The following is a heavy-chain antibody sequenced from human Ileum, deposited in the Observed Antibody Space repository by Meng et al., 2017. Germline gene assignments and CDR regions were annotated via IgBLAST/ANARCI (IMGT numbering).Heavy chain of an antibody. CDR3: ARGPYYYRSGSYGPLRYFAL. Sequence: GESLKISCAASGFTVSNNYMSWVRQAPGKGLECVSVIYTDGSTYFADSVKGRCSMSRDNSRNTLYLQMNSLRTEDTAVYYCARGPYYYRSGSYGPLRYFALWGRGTLVTVSS. J-gene: IGHJ2*01. D-gene: IGHD3-10*01. V-gene: IGHV3-66*02. CDR2: IYTDGST. CDR1: GFTVSNNY.